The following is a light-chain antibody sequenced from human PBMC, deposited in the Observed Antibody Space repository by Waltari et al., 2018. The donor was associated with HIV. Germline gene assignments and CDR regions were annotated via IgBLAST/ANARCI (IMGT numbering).Light chain of an antibody. CDR3: QQADSFPHT. Sequence: EIKMAQSPSSVTGSVGDRVTITCRASQSIGSSLAWYQHQPGEAPKLLIFGASRLESGVPPRFVGSGSGTEFALTISSLQTEDSATYYCQQADSFPHTFGGGTKVEV. J-gene: IGKJ4*01. CDR2: GAS. V-gene: IGKV1-12*01. CDR1: QSIGSS.